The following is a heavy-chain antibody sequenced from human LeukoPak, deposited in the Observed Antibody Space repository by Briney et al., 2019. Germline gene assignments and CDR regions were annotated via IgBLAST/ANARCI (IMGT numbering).Heavy chain of an antibody. Sequence: PGRSLRLSCAASGFTFSSYGMHWVRQAPGKGLEWVAVISYDGSNKYYADSVKGRFTISRDNSKNTLYLQMNGLRAEDTAVYYCAKDLYGSGSLYLDYWGQGTLVTVSS. CDR3: AKDLYGSGSLYLDY. D-gene: IGHD3-10*01. CDR1: GFTFSSYG. V-gene: IGHV3-30*18. CDR2: ISYDGSNK. J-gene: IGHJ4*02.